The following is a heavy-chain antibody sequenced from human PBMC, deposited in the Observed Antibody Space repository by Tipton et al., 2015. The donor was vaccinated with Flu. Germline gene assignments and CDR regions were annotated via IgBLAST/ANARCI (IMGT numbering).Heavy chain of an antibody. J-gene: IGHJ6*03. V-gene: IGHV4-59*01. D-gene: IGHD2-2*01. CDR2: IYYSGST. CDR1: GGSISSYY. CDR3: ARGTSWQNYYYYMDV. Sequence: TLSLTCTVSGGSISSYYWSWIRQPPGKGLEWIGYIYYSGSTNYNPSLKSRVTISVDTSKNQFSLKLSSVTAADTAVYYCARGTSWQNYYYYMDVWGKGTTVTVSS.